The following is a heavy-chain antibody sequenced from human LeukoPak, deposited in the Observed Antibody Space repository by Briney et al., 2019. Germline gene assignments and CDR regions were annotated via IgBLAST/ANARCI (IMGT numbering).Heavy chain of an antibody. CDR2: ISAYNGNT. Sequence: ASVKISCKASGYTFTSYGISWVRQAPGQGLEWMGWISAYNGNTNYAQKLQGRVTMTTDTSTSTAYMELRSLRSDDTAVYERPRDAVGAHRLRDFWGGGTLVTVST. D-gene: IGHD1-26*01. CDR1: GYTFTSYG. CDR3: PRDAVGAHRLRDF. V-gene: IGHV1-18*01. J-gene: IGHJ4*02.